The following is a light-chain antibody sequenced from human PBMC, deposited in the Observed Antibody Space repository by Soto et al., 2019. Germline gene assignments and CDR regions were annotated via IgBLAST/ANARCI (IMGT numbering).Light chain of an antibody. V-gene: IGLV2-14*01. CDR1: SSDVGGYNY. J-gene: IGLJ1*01. CDR3: CSYTSSSTYV. Sequence: QSALTQPASVSGSPGQSITISCTGTSSDVGGYNYVSWYQQHPGKAPKLMIYEVSNRPSGVSNRFSGSKSGNTASLTISGPQAEDEADYYCCSYTSSSTYVFGTGTKLTVL. CDR2: EVS.